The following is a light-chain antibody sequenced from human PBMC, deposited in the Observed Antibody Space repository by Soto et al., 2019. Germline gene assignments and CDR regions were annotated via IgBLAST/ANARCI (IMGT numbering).Light chain of an antibody. V-gene: IGLV2-14*01. Sequence: QSVLTQPASVSGSPGQSITISCTGTSSDVGRYNYVSWYQQHPGKAPKLMMYEVRNRPSGVSSRFSGSKSGNTASLTISGLQAEDEDEYYCNSYTSSTTWVFGGGTKLTVL. J-gene: IGLJ3*02. CDR1: SSDVGRYNY. CDR2: EVR. CDR3: NSYTSSTTWV.